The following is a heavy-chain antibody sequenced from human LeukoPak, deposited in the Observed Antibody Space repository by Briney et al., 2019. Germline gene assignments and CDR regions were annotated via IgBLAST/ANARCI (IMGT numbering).Heavy chain of an antibody. Sequence: GGSLRLSCAASGFTFSTYRMNWVRQAPGKGLKCVSVIYSGDGGTYYADSVKGRFTISRDNSKNTLYLQMTSLRAEDTAVYYYATAFYINDVAGVDYWGQGTLVTVSS. J-gene: IGHJ4*02. D-gene: IGHD2/OR15-2a*01. CDR1: GFTFSTYR. V-gene: IGHV3-NL1*01. CDR3: ATAFYINDVAGVDY. CDR2: IYSGDGGT.